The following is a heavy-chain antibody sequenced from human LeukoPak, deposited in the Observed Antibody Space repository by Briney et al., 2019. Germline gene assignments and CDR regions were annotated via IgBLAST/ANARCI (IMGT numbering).Heavy chain of an antibody. Sequence: SETLSLTCSVSGASVSSATYYWSWVRQPPGKGLEWVGYIYHSGSTNYNPSPKNRVTISLDTSRNQFSLRLYSVTAADTAVYYCARLAPLGRAKENYYYAMDVWGQGTTVTISS. V-gene: IGHV4-61*01. CDR2: IYHSGST. CDR1: GASVSSATYY. CDR3: ARLAPLGRAKENYYYAMDV. J-gene: IGHJ6*02. D-gene: IGHD3-16*01.